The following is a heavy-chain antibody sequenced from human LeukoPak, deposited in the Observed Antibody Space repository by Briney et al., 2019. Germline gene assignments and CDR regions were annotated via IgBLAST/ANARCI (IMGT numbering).Heavy chain of an antibody. J-gene: IGHJ5*02. V-gene: IGHV3-21*06. CDR1: GFNFNSYT. CDR2: MSDDGNDI. D-gene: IGHD4/OR15-4a*01. CDR3: TKVGQPNTNWFYP. Sequence: PGGSLRLSCAASGFNFNSYTMNWVRQAPGKGLEWVSSMSDDGNDILYADSVKGRFTISRDDAKNSLILQMTSLRVDDTAIYYCTKVGQPNTNWFYPWGQGTLVTVSS.